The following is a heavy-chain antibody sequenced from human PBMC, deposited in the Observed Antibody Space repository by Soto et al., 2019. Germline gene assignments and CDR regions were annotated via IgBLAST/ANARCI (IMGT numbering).Heavy chain of an antibody. CDR1: GGIFSTYA. Sequence: QVQLVQSGAEVKKPGSSVKVSCKASGGIFSTYAISWLRQAPGQGLEWMGGIIPIFGTPNYAQRFQGRVTITADESTTTSYMELSRLKAEDTAVYYCARDRDDDGSGNYYNRIDFWGQGTLLTVSS. CDR3: ARDRDDDGSGNYYNRIDF. V-gene: IGHV1-69*01. D-gene: IGHD3-10*01. J-gene: IGHJ4*02. CDR2: IIPIFGTP.